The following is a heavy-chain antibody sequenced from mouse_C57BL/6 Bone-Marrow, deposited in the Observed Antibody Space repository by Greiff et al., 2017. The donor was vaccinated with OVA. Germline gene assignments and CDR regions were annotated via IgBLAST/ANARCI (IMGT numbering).Heavy chain of an antibody. CDR2: IHPNSGST. J-gene: IGHJ4*01. D-gene: IGHD2-10*02. CDR3: ARVGGYGNYPCYAMDY. V-gene: IGHV1-64*01. Sequence: LQESGAELVKPGASVKLSCKASGYTFTSYWMHWVKQRPGQGLEWIGMIHPNSGSTNYNEKFKSKATLTVDKASSTAYMQLSSLTSEDSAVYYFARVGGYGNYPCYAMDYWGQGTAITVSS. CDR1: GYTFTSYW.